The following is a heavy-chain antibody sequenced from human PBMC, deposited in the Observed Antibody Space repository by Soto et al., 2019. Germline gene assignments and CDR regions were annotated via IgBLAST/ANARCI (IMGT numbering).Heavy chain of an antibody. CDR3: ARVRSGYDHDAFDI. CDR1: GGSISSYY. CDR2: IYYSGST. Sequence: SETLSLTCTVSGGSISSYYWSWIRQPPGKGLEWIGYIYYSGSTNYSPSLKSRVTISVDTSKNQFSLKLSSVTAADTAVYYCARVRSGYDHDAFDIWGQGTMVTVSS. V-gene: IGHV4-59*01. J-gene: IGHJ3*02. D-gene: IGHD5-12*01.